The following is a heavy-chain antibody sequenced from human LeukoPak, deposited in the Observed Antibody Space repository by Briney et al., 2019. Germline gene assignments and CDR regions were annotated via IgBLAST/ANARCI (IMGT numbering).Heavy chain of an antibody. CDR3: ARRPVASDAFDI. CDR2: MNPNSGNT. J-gene: IGHJ3*02. Sequence: ASVKVSCKASGYTFTSYDINWVRQATGQGLEWMGWMNPNSGNTGYAQKFQGRATMTRNTSISTAYMELSSLRSEDTAVYYCARRPVASDAFDIWGQGTMVTVSX. CDR1: GYTFTSYD. V-gene: IGHV1-8*01.